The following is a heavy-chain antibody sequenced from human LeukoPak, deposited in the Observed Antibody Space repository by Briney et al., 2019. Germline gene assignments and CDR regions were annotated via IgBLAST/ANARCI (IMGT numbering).Heavy chain of an antibody. CDR2: TYSSGTI. J-gene: IGHJ4*02. D-gene: IGHD3-22*01. Sequence: SETLSLTCTVSGGFISSYYWSWIRQPAGKGLEWIGRTYSSGTINYNPSLKSRVTMSVDTSKNQFSLKLSSVTAADTAVYYCARGAYYYESTSWGQGALVTVSS. CDR3: ARGAYYYESTS. V-gene: IGHV4-4*07. CDR1: GGFISSYY.